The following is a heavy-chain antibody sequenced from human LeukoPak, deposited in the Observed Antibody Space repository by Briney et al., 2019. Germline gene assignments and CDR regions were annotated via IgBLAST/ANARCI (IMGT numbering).Heavy chain of an antibody. J-gene: IGHJ4*02. D-gene: IGHD2/OR15-2a*01. CDR1: GFTFTDHY. Sequence: ASVKVSCKSSGFTFTDHYIHWVRQGPGQGLEWMGYIGPHSTFTSSPQEFQGRVTMTRDASMSTAYMELTRLTSDDTAVYYCVREGEGPLSKDFDYWGQGTLVTVSS. CDR2: IGPHSTFT. CDR3: VREGEGPLSKDFDY. V-gene: IGHV1-2*02.